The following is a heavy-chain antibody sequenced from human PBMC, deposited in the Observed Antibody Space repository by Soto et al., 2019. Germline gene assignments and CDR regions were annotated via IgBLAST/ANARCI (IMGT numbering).Heavy chain of an antibody. J-gene: IGHJ6*03. CDR1: GYSFTSYW. CDR3: ARHGGHCSGGSCYTNYYYYYYMDV. Sequence: HGESLKISCKGSGYSFTSYWIGWVRQMPGKGLEWMGIIYPGDSDTRYSPSFQGQVTISADKSISTAYLQWSSLKASDTAMYYCARHGGHCSGGSCYTNYYYYYYMDVWGKGTTVTVSS. V-gene: IGHV5-51*01. CDR2: IYPGDSDT. D-gene: IGHD2-15*01.